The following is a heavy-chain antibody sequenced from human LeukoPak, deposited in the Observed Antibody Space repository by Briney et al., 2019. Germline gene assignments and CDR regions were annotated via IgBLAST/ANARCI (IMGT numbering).Heavy chain of an antibody. Sequence: ASVKVSFKASGYTFTSYGISWVRQAPGQGLEWMGWISSYNGDTNHAQNVQGRVTLTTDTSTGTAYMELRSLRSDDTAIYYCAIHYGSSHFTYYFDYWGQGTLVTVSS. J-gene: IGHJ4*02. D-gene: IGHD4-17*01. CDR2: ISSYNGDT. CDR3: AIHYGSSHFTYYFDY. V-gene: IGHV1-18*01. CDR1: GYTFTSYG.